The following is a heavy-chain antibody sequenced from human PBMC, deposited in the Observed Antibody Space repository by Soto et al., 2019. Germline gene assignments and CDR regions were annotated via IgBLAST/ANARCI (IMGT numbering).Heavy chain of an antibody. CDR1: GGTFRSYA. CDR3: ARDRAMTMVRGVIGWFGP. D-gene: IGHD3-10*01. Sequence: QVQLVQSGAEVKKPGSSVKVSCKASGGTFRSYAISWVRQAPGQGLEWMGGIIPISATTNYAQQFQGRVTITADASTSTAYMELNNLRSEDTAVYYCARDRAMTMVRGVIGWFGPWGQGTLVTVSS. CDR2: IIPISATT. J-gene: IGHJ5*02. V-gene: IGHV1-69*01.